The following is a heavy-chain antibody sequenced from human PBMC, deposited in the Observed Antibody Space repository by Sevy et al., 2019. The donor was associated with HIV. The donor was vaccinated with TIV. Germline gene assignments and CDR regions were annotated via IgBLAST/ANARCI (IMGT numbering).Heavy chain of an antibody. D-gene: IGHD3-22*01. Sequence: RGSLRLSCAASGFTFSDYYMSWIRQAPGKGLEWVSYISSSGSTIYYADSVKGQFTISRDNAKNSLYLQMNSLRAEDTAVYYCARAMIRSEYFQHWGQGTLVTVSS. CDR3: ARAMIRSEYFQH. CDR2: ISSSGSTI. CDR1: GFTFSDYY. J-gene: IGHJ1*01. V-gene: IGHV3-11*01.